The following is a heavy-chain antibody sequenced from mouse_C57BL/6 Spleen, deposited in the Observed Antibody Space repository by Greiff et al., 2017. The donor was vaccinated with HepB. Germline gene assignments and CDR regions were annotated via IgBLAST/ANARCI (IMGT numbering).Heavy chain of an antibody. CDR1: GYTFTSYW. CDR2: IDPSDSYT. CDR3: ARDQTFAY. V-gene: IGHV1-69*01. J-gene: IGHJ3*01. Sequence: VQLQQPGAELVMPGASVKLSCKASGYTFTSYWMHWVKQRPGQGLEWIGEIDPSDSYTNYNQKFKGKSTLTVDKSSSTAYMQLSSLTSEDSAVYYCARDQTFAYWGQGTLVTVSA.